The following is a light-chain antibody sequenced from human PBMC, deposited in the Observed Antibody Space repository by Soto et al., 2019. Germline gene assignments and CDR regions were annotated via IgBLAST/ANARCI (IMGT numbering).Light chain of an antibody. CDR1: SSNIGSKT. V-gene: IGLV1-44*01. Sequence: QSVLTQPPSASGTPGQRVTISCSGSSSNIGSKTVNWYQQLPGTVPKLLIYNSYRRPSGVPDRFSGSKSGTSASLAISGLQSEDEADYYCAAWDASLNGYVFGAGTKVTVL. J-gene: IGLJ1*01. CDR3: AAWDASLNGYV. CDR2: NSY.